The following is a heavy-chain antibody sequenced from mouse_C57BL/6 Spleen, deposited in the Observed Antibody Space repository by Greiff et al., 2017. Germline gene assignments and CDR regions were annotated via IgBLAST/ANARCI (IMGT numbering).Heavy chain of an antibody. D-gene: IGHD3-1*01. Sequence: QVQLQQPGAELVKPGASVKLSCKASGYTFTSYWMQWVKQRPGQGLEWIGGIDPSDSYTNYNQKFTGKATLTVDTSSSTAYMQLSSLTSEDAAVYYCASSGRYWYFDVWGTGTTVTVSS. J-gene: IGHJ1*03. CDR2: IDPSDSYT. V-gene: IGHV1-50*01. CDR3: ASSGRYWYFDV. CDR1: GYTFTSYW.